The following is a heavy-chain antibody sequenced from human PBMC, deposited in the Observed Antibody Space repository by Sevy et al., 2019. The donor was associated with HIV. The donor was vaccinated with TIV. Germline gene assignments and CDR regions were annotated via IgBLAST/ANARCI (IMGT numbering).Heavy chain of an antibody. Sequence: GGSLRLSCTGSGFTFNNAWMSWVRQAPGKGLEWVGRIKNKVDGGTTDYAAPVKGRFAISRDDSQNTLYLQMNSLKTEDTAVYYCARDRATSATGTLFDYWGQGTLVTVSS. CDR2: IKNKVDGGTT. J-gene: IGHJ4*02. D-gene: IGHD3-9*01. CDR3: ARDRATSATGTLFDY. CDR1: GFTFNNAW. V-gene: IGHV3-15*01.